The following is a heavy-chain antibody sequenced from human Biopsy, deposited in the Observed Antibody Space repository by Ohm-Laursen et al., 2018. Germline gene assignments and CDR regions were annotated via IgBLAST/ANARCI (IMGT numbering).Heavy chain of an antibody. J-gene: IGHJ4*02. CDR3: AKDRFPYTSGYSSVFEY. Sequence: SLRLSCAASGFTFSSYGMHWVRQAPGKGLEWVSLISNDGDIKYSADSMEGRFTISRDNSRNTLFLQMNSLKAEDTAVYYCAKDRFPYTSGYSSVFEYWGQGTLVTASS. D-gene: IGHD3-22*01. V-gene: IGHV3-30*02. CDR2: ISNDGDIK. CDR1: GFTFSSYG.